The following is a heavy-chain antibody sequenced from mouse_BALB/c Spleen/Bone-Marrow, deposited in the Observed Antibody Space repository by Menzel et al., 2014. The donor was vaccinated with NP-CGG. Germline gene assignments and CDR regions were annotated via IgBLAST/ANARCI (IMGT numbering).Heavy chain of an antibody. CDR2: ISTYSGNT. Sequence: VKLMESGPELVRPGVSVKISCKGSGYTFSDYAMHWVKQSHAKSLEWIGVISTYSGNTNYNQKFKGKATMTVDISSSTAYMELTRLTSEDSAIYYCASYYGSSYFDYWGQGTTLTVSS. CDR3: ASYYGSSYFDY. CDR1: GYTFSDYA. D-gene: IGHD1-1*01. J-gene: IGHJ2*01. V-gene: IGHV1S137*01.